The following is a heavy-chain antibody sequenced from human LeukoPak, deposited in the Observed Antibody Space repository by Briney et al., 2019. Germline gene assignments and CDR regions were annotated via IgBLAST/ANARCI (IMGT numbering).Heavy chain of an antibody. D-gene: IGHD3-9*01. V-gene: IGHV3-23*01. J-gene: IGHJ4*02. Sequence: GGSLRLSCAASGFTFSSYAMSWVRQAPGKGLEWVSAISGSGGSTYYADSVKGRFTISRDNSENTLYLQMNSLRAEDTAVYYCAKNYDILTGARGGNYFDYWGQGTLVTVSS. CDR3: AKNYDILTGARGGNYFDY. CDR1: GFTFSSYA. CDR2: ISGSGGST.